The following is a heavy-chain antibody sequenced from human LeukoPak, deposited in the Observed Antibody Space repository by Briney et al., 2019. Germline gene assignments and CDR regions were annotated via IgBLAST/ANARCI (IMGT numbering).Heavy chain of an antibody. CDR3: ARQGYCSSTSCYSYIDY. CDR1: GGSISNYY. J-gene: IGHJ4*02. V-gene: IGHV4-4*07. CDR2: IYTSGST. Sequence: SETLSLTCTVSGGSISNYYWSWIRQPAGKGLEWIGRIYTSGSTNYNPSLKSRVTMSVDTSKNQFSLKLSSVTAADTAVYYCARQGYCSSTSCYSYIDYWGQGTLVTVS. D-gene: IGHD2-2*01.